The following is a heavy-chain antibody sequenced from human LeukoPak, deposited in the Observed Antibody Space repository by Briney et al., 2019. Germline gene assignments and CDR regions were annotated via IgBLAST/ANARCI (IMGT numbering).Heavy chain of an antibody. CDR2: ISSSSSTI. Sequence: GGSLRLSCVASGFTFSSYSMNWVRQAPGKGLEWVSYISSSSSTIYYADSVKGRFTISRDNAKNSLYLQMNSLRAEDTAVYYCGRVIMIVVVLSDYWGQGTLVTVSS. CDR1: GFTFSSYS. J-gene: IGHJ4*02. D-gene: IGHD3-22*01. CDR3: GRVIMIVVVLSDY. V-gene: IGHV3-48*01.